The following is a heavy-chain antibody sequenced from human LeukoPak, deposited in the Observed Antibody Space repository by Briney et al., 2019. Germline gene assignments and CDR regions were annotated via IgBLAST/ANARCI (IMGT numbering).Heavy chain of an antibody. V-gene: IGHV3-9*01. CDR2: ISWNSGSI. Sequence: GGSLRLSCAASGFTFDDYAMHWVRQAPGKGLEWVSGISWNSGSIGYADSVKGRFTISRDNAKNSLYLQMNSLRAEDTAVYYCARVVARLYYFDYWGQGTLVTVSS. CDR3: ARVVARLYYFDY. D-gene: IGHD5-12*01. CDR1: GFTFDDYA. J-gene: IGHJ4*02.